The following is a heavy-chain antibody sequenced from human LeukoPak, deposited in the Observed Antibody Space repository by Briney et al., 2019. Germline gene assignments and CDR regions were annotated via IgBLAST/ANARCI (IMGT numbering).Heavy chain of an antibody. Sequence: GGSLRLSCAASGFTFSTYGMHWVRQAPGKGLEWVAVIWYDGSNKYYADSVKGRFTISRDNSKNTLYLQMNSLRAEDTAVYYCAKDRTDGDYTFDYWGQGTLVTVSS. J-gene: IGHJ4*02. D-gene: IGHD4-17*01. CDR1: GFTFSTYG. CDR3: AKDRTDGDYTFDY. CDR2: IWYDGSNK. V-gene: IGHV3-33*06.